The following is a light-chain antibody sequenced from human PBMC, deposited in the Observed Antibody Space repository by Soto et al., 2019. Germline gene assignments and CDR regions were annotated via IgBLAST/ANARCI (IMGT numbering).Light chain of an antibody. Sequence: EIVLTQAPGTLSLSPGERATLSCRASQSVSRSYLAWYQQKPGQAPRLLMSAASSRATGIPDRFSGSGSGTDFTLTISRLEAEDFAVYYCQQSSSSPITFGQGTRLEI. CDR1: QSVSRSY. CDR2: AAS. CDR3: QQSSSSPIT. J-gene: IGKJ5*01. V-gene: IGKV3-20*01.